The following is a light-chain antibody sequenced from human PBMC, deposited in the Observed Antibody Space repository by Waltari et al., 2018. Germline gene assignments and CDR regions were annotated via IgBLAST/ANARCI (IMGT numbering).Light chain of an antibody. CDR2: DVT. V-gene: IGLV2-11*01. CDR3: CSYAGSYTHVV. Sequence: QSALTQPRSVSGSPGQSVTISCTGTSTDVGGYDFVSWYQHHPGKAPKLMICDVTKRPSGVPDRFSGSKSGNTASLIISGLQAEDEADYYCCSYAGSYTHVVFGGGTKLTVL. CDR1: STDVGGYDF. J-gene: IGLJ2*01.